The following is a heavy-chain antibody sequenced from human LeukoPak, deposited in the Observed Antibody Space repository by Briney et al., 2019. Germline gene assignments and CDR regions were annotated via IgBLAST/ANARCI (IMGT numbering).Heavy chain of an antibody. V-gene: IGHV1-69*13. Sequence: GASVTVSCKASGGTFSSYAISWVRQAPGQGLEWMGGIIPIFGTANYAQKFQGRVTITADESTSTAYMELSSLRSEDTAVYYCARTPNPPTGESGSYRAWWGQGTLVTVSS. D-gene: IGHD1-26*01. CDR3: ARTPNPPTGESGSYRAW. CDR1: GGTFSSYA. J-gene: IGHJ4*02. CDR2: IIPIFGTA.